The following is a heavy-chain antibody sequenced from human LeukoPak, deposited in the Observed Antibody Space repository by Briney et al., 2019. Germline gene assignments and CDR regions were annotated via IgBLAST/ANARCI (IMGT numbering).Heavy chain of an antibody. CDR3: AKLAGAQLFYGDWFDP. Sequence: GSLRLSCAASGFTFNNYYMSWVRQAPGKGLEGVANIKQDGNNEYYVDSVKGRFTISRDNAKNSLYLQMNSLRTEDTAVYYCAKLAGAQLFYGDWFDPWGQGTLVTVSS. V-gene: IGHV3-7*01. D-gene: IGHD6-13*01. CDR1: GFTFNNYY. CDR2: IKQDGNNE. J-gene: IGHJ5*02.